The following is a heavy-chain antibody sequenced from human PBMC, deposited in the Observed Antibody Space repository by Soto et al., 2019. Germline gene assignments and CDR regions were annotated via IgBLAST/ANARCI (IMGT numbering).Heavy chain of an antibody. V-gene: IGHV1-3*01. J-gene: IGHJ4*02. CDR2: ITPGDGKT. Sequence: QVHLLQSGAEVKKPGASVKVSCKASGYTVTDYAIYWVRQAPGQSLEWMGWITPGDGKTRYSEKLQGRVTITWDTSATTAYMELSSLTSEDTAVYYCARGHSGWYYLGDNWGQGTLVTVSS. D-gene: IGHD6-19*01. CDR3: ARGHSGWYYLGDN. CDR1: GYTVTDYA.